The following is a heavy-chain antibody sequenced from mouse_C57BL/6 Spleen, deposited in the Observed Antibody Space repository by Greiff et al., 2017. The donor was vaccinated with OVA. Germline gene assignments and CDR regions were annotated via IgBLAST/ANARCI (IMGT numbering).Heavy chain of an antibody. Sequence: DVMLVESGGGLVKPGGSLKLSCAASGFTFSDYGMHWVRQAPEKGLEWVAYISSGSSTIYYADTVKGRFTISRDNAKNTLFLQMTTLRSEDTAMYYCARKLLRSYWYFDVWGTGSTVTVSS. CDR1: GFTFSDYG. CDR3: ARKLLRSYWYFDV. D-gene: IGHD1-1*01. CDR2: ISSGSSTI. J-gene: IGHJ1*03. V-gene: IGHV5-17*01.